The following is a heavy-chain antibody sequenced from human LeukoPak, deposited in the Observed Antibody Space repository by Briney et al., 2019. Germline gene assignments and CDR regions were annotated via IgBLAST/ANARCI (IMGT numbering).Heavy chain of an antibody. CDR3: ARDWAGGDSIGY. CDR1: GYTFTGYY. CDR2: INPNSGGT. D-gene: IGHD3-10*01. V-gene: IGHV1-2*02. Sequence: AASVKVSCKASGYTFTGYYMHWVRQAPGQGLEWMGWINPNSGGTNYAQKFQGRVTMTRDTSISTAYMELSRLRSDDTAAYYCARDWAGGDSIGYWGQGTLVTVSS. J-gene: IGHJ4*02.